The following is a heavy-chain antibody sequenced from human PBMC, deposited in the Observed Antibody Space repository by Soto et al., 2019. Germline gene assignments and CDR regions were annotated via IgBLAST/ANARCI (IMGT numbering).Heavy chain of an antibody. CDR3: ARDTVMAHIFDY. D-gene: IGHD5-18*01. Sequence: GGSLRLSCAASGFTFSSYSMNWVRQAPGKGLEWVSSISSSSSYIYYADSVKGRFTISRDNAKNSLYLQMNSLRAEDTAVYYCARDTVMAHIFDYWGQGTLVTVSS. CDR2: ISSSSSYI. CDR1: GFTFSSYS. J-gene: IGHJ4*02. V-gene: IGHV3-21*01.